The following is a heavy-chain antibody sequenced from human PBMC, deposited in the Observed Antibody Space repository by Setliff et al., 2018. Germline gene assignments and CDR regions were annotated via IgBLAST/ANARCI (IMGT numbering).Heavy chain of an antibody. CDR3: ARGLYCSSTSCYPFYYYYYGMDV. V-gene: IGHV1-46*01. CDR1: GYTFTNYY. Sequence: ASVKVSCKASGYTFTNYYLHWVRQAPGQGLEWMGIINPSGGSTSYAQKFQGRVTMTRDTSTNTVYMDLSSLRSEDTAVYYCARGLYCSSTSCYPFYYYYYGMDVWGQGTTVTVSS. CDR2: INPSGGST. D-gene: IGHD2-2*01. J-gene: IGHJ6*02.